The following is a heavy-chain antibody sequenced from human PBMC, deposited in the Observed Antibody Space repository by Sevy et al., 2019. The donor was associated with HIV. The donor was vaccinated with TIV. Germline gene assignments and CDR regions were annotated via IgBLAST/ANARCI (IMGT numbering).Heavy chain of an antibody. V-gene: IGHV3-48*03. J-gene: IGHJ3*02. CDR2: ISSSGSTI. D-gene: IGHD3-10*01. Sequence: GGSLRLSCAASGFTFSSYEMNWVRQAPGKGLEWVSYISSSGSTIYYAASVKGRFTISRDNAKNSLYLQMNSLRAEDTAVYYCARVTMVRGQAFDIWGQGTMVTVSS. CDR1: GFTFSSYE. CDR3: ARVTMVRGQAFDI.